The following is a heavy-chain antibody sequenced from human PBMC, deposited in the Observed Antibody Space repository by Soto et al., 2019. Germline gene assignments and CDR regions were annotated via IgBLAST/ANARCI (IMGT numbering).Heavy chain of an antibody. CDR3: ASGIQLWLRRINNGYSG. CDR1: GGTFSTYA. Sequence: QVQLVQSGAEVKKPESSVKVSCKAPGGTFSTYAISWVRQAPGQGLEWMGGVIPMFGTANYAQRLQDRVTITADESTNTVYMELSSLRSEDTAVYFCASGIQLWLRRINNGYSGCGQGTLVTVSS. V-gene: IGHV1-69*12. CDR2: VIPMFGTA. D-gene: IGHD5-18*01. J-gene: IGHJ4*02.